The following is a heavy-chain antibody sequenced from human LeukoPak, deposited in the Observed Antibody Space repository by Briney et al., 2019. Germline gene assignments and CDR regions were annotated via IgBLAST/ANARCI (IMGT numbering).Heavy chain of an antibody. CDR1: GITLSNYG. Sequence: GGSLRLSCAVSGITLSNYGMSWVRQAPGKGLEWVAGISGSGGMTNYADSVKGRFTISRDNPKNTLYLQMNSLRAADTAVYFCARRGVVIRVILVGFHKEAYYFDSWGQGALVTVSS. CDR2: ISGSGGMT. J-gene: IGHJ4*02. D-gene: IGHD3-22*01. CDR3: ARRGVVIRVILVGFHKEAYYFDS. V-gene: IGHV3-23*01.